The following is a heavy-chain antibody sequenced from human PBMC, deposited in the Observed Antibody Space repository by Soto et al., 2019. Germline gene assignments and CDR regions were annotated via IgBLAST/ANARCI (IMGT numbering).Heavy chain of an antibody. CDR1: GGTFSSYA. V-gene: IGHV1-69*06. CDR3: AIKTITMIVVVTYYGMDV. D-gene: IGHD3-22*01. CDR2: IIPIFGTA. Sequence: SVKVSCKASGGTFSSYAISWVRQAPGRGLEWMGGIIPIFGTANYAQKFQGRVTITADKSTSTAYMELSSLRSEDTAVYYCAIKTITMIVVVTYYGMDVWGQGTTVTVSS. J-gene: IGHJ6*02.